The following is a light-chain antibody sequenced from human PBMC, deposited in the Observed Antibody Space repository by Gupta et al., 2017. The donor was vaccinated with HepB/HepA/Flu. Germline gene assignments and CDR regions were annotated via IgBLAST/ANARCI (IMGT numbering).Light chain of an antibody. V-gene: IGKV2-28*01. CDR2: FAS. CDR3: RQERQSPFT. J-gene: IGKJ3*01. Sequence: DIVMTQSPLSQPVTPGEPASISCKSSQSRLNSNGYSHLDWYLKKPGQSPQLLIYFASKRAYGVPDRFRGSGSGTDFTLRISRVEAEDVGVYYCRQERQSPFTFGHGTKVEIK. CDR1: QSRLNSNGYSH.